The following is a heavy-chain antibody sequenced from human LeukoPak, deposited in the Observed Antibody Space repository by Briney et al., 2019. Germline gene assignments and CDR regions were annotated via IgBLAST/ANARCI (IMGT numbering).Heavy chain of an antibody. J-gene: IGHJ4*02. CDR2: ISSSSSYI. Sequence: PGGSLRLSCAASGFTFSSYSMNWVRQAPGKGLEWVSSISSSSSYIYYADSVKGRFTISRDNAKNSLYLQMNSLRAEDTAVYYCARDPEMTTVTLYYFDYWGQGTLVTVSS. D-gene: IGHD4-17*01. CDR1: GFTFSSYS. CDR3: ARDPEMTTVTLYYFDY. V-gene: IGHV3-21*01.